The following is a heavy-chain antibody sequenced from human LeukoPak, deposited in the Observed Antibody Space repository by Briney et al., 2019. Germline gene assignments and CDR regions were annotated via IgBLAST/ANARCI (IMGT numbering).Heavy chain of an antibody. D-gene: IGHD2-2*01. CDR2: ISAYNGNT. CDR3: ASDRGYQLRSQWDYFDY. Sequence: ASVKVSCKASGYTFTSYGISWVRQAPGQGLEWMGWISAYNGNTNYAQKLQGRVTMTTDTSTSTAYMELRSLRSDDTAVYYCASDRGYQLRSQWDYFDYWGQGTLVTVSS. V-gene: IGHV1-18*01. J-gene: IGHJ4*02. CDR1: GYTFTSYG.